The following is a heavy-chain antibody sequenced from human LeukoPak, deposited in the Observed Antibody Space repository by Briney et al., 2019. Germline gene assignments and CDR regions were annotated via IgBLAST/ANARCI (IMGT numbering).Heavy chain of an antibody. Sequence: SETLSLTCAVYGGSFSGYYWSWIRQPPGKGLEWIGEINHSGSTNYNPSLKRRVTISVDTSKNQFSLKLSSVTAADTAVYYCARSTAGRPAVRNWGRGTLVTVSS. V-gene: IGHV4-34*01. CDR3: ARSTAGRPAVRN. J-gene: IGHJ4*02. CDR2: INHSGST. CDR1: GGSFSGYY. D-gene: IGHD6-19*01.